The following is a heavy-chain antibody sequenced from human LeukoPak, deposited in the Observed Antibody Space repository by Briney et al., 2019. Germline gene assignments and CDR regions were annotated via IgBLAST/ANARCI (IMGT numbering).Heavy chain of an antibody. V-gene: IGHV3-21*04. D-gene: IGHD2-21*01. CDR1: GFTFSSYS. CDR2: ISSSSSYI. Sequence: GGSLRPSCAASGFTFSSYSMNWVRQAPGKGLEWVSSISSSSSYIYYADSVKGRFTISGDTSKTTLYLQMNSLRAEDTAIYYCAKDARSFGGAYFDYWGQGIQVTVSS. J-gene: IGHJ4*02. CDR3: AKDARSFGGAYFDY.